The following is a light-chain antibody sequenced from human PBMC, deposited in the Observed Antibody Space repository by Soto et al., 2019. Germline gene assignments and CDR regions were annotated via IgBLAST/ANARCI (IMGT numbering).Light chain of an antibody. V-gene: IGKV3-15*01. Sequence: IVMTQSPATLSMSPGDRATLSCRASQNVATNVAWYQQKPGQAPRLLIYGASIRATGVPARFSGSGSGTEFTLTIDSLQSEDFAVFYCHQATSGLRTFGRGTSVEV. CDR1: QNVATN. CDR3: HQATSGLRT. CDR2: GAS. J-gene: IGKJ1*01.